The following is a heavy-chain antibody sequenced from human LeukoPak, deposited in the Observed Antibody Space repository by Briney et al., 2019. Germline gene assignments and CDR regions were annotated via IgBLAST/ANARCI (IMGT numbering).Heavy chain of an antibody. D-gene: IGHD1-14*01. J-gene: IGHJ4*02. V-gene: IGHV3-48*03. CDR1: GFTFSRYE. CDR2: IDSSGSVI. Sequence: GGSLRLSCAASGFTFSRYEMNWVRQAPGKGLEWISYIDSSGSVIYYVDFVKGRFTISRDNAKNSMFLQMNSLRAEDTAVYYCTRDEATTSRGTLPEYWGQGTLVTVSS. CDR3: TRDEATTSRGTLPEY.